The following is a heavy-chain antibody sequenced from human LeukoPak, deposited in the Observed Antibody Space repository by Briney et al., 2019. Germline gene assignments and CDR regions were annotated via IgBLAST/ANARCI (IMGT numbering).Heavy chain of an antibody. V-gene: IGHV4-59*01. CDR3: TSGGMVSGDY. J-gene: IGHJ4*01. D-gene: IGHD2-8*01. Sequence: TSETLSLTCTVSGGSITSYYWSWIRQPPGKGLEWIGYIYYSGSTNYNPSLKSRVTISRDTSKNQFSLKLRSVTAADTAVYYCTSGGMVSGDYWGHGTLVTVSS. CDR2: IYYSGST. CDR1: GGSITSYY.